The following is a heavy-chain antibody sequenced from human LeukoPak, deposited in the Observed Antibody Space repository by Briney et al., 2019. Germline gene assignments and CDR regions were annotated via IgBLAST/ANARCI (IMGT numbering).Heavy chain of an antibody. V-gene: IGHV3-9*03. CDR3: AKGISSGYPDAFDI. CDR1: GFPFDDYA. CDR2: ITWYSGSI. Sequence: PRRSLRPFCAASGFPFDDYAMQWVLQPPGQGRVGGSGITWYSGSIGYAASVKSRFTLSRDNAKNPLYLQIISLRAEDMALYYCAKGISSGYPDAFDIWGQGTMVTVSS. D-gene: IGHD3-22*01. J-gene: IGHJ3*02.